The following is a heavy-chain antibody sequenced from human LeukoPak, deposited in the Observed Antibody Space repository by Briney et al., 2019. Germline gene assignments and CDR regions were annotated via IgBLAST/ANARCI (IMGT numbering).Heavy chain of an antibody. CDR1: GGSISSYY. Sequence: SETLSLTCTVSGGSISSYYWSWLRQPPGKGLEWIGYIYYSGSTNYNPSLKSRVTISVDTSKNQFSLKLSSVTAADTAVYYCATYEGYYYGMDVWGQGTTVTVSS. J-gene: IGHJ6*02. CDR2: IYYSGST. CDR3: ATYEGYYYGMDV. V-gene: IGHV4-59*01. D-gene: IGHD3-3*01.